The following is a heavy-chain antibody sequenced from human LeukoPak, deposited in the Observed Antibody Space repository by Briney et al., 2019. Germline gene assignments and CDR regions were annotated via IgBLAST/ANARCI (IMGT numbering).Heavy chain of an antibody. V-gene: IGHV4-59*08. CDR3: ARHQPWGTTMGPVMDV. J-gene: IGHJ6*02. CDR1: GVSIGTYY. D-gene: IGHD1-1*01. Sequence: PSETLSLTCTVSGVSIGTYYWSWIRQPPGKGLEWIGYIYYSGSTSYNPSLKSRVTISVDTSKNQFSLRLSSVTAADTAMYFCARHQPWGTTMGPVMDVWGQGTTVTVSS. CDR2: IYYSGST.